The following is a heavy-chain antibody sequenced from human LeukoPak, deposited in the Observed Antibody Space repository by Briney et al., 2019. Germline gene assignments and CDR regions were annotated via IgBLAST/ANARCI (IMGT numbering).Heavy chain of an antibody. CDR3: ATVGVVVPAAMAY. V-gene: IGHV3-30*03. J-gene: IGHJ4*02. Sequence: GGSLRLSRAASGFTFSSYGMHWVRQAPGKGLEWVAVISYDGSNKYYADSVKGRFTISRDNSKNTLYLQMNSLRAEDTAVYYCATVGVVVPAAMAYWGQGTLVTVSS. D-gene: IGHD2-2*01. CDR1: GFTFSSYG. CDR2: ISYDGSNK.